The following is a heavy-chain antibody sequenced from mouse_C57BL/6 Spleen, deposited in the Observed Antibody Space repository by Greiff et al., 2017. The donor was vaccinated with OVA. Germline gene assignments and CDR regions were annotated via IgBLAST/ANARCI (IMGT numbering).Heavy chain of an antibody. Sequence: VKLQESGPGLVQPSQSLSITCTVSGFSLTSYGVHWVRQSPGKGLEWLGVIWSGGSTDYNAAFISRLSISKDNSKSQVFFKMNSLQADDTAIYYCARMTYYDYDGFAYWGQGTLVTVSA. J-gene: IGHJ3*01. CDR1: GFSLTSYG. CDR3: ARMTYYDYDGFAY. D-gene: IGHD2-4*01. V-gene: IGHV2-2*01. CDR2: IWSGGST.